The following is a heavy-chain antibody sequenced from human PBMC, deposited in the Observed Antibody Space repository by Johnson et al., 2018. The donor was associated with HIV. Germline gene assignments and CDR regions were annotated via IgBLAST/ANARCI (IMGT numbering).Heavy chain of an antibody. V-gene: IGHV3-7*01. CDR1: GFTFSSYW. CDR3: AATKGIQLWLDAFDI. CDR2: IKQDGSEK. D-gene: IGHD5-18*01. Sequence: EVQLVESGGGVVQPGRSLRLSCAASGFTFSSYWMIWVRQAPGKGLEWVANIKQDGSEKYYVDSVKGRFTISRDNSKNTLYLQMNSLRAEDTAVYYCAATKGIQLWLDAFDIWGQGTMVTVSS. J-gene: IGHJ3*02.